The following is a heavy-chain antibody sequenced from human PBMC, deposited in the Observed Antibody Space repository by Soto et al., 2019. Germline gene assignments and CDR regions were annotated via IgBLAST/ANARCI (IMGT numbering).Heavy chain of an antibody. Sequence: SETLSLTCTVSGGSMDNNYWSWIRQPPGRGLEWIGYIFSNGRTNYNPSLESRVTISVDTSKNQLSLKLTSVTAADTAVYYCARGGDNSPWYYSLWGQGTLVTVSS. CDR1: GGSMDNNY. V-gene: IGHV4-59*01. CDR2: IFSNGRT. J-gene: IGHJ4*02. CDR3: ARGGDNSPWYYSL. D-gene: IGHD3-16*01.